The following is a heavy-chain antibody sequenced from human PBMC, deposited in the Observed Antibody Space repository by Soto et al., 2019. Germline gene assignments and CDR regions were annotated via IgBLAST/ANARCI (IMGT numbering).Heavy chain of an antibody. Sequence: TSETLSLTCAVSGYSISSGYYWSWIRQPAGKGLELIGRIYASGSTNYNPSLKSRVTMSVDASKNQFSLRLSSVTAADTALYFCARDYYGSASYENYYYYGMDVWGQGTTVTVSS. CDR3: ARDYYGSASYENYYYYGMDV. CDR1: GYSISSGYY. V-gene: IGHV4-4*07. CDR2: IYASGST. J-gene: IGHJ6*02. D-gene: IGHD3-10*01.